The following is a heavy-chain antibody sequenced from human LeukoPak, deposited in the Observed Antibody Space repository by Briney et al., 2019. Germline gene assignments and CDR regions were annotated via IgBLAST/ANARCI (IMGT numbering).Heavy chain of an antibody. D-gene: IGHD5/OR15-5a*01. CDR3: ARGVNAWFDP. J-gene: IGHJ5*02. CDR1: GFTFSIYE. Sequence: VGSLRLSCAASGFTFSIYEMNWVRQAPGKGLGWVANIKQDGSEKYYVDSVKGRFTISRDNAKNSLYLQMNSLRAEDTAVYYCARGVNAWFDPWGQGNLVTVSS. V-gene: IGHV3-7*01. CDR2: IKQDGSEK.